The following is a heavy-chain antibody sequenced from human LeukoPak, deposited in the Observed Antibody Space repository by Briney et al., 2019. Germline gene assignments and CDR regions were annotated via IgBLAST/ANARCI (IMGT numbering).Heavy chain of an antibody. CDR1: GYTFTGYY. CDR3: ARGRAVAGKGVLDY. V-gene: IGHV1-2*02. D-gene: IGHD6-19*01. CDR2: INPNGGGT. J-gene: IGHJ4*02. Sequence: ASVKVSCKASGYTFTGYYMHWVRQAPGQGLEWMGWINPNGGGTNYAQKFQGRVTMTRDTSISTAYMELSRLRSGDTAVYYCARGRAVAGKGVLDYWGQGTLVTVSS.